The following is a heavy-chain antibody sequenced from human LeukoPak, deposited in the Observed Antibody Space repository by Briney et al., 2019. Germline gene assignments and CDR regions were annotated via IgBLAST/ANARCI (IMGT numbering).Heavy chain of an antibody. Sequence: GGSLRLSCAASGFTFSSYAMSWVRQAPGKGLEWVSAISGSGGSTYYADSVKGRFTISRDNSKNTLCLQMNSLRAEDTAVYYCAKQGDIVVVPAAMRRGYFDYWGQGTLVTVSS. CDR2: ISGSGGST. D-gene: IGHD2-2*01. J-gene: IGHJ4*02. CDR1: GFTFSSYA. CDR3: AKQGDIVVVPAAMRRGYFDY. V-gene: IGHV3-23*01.